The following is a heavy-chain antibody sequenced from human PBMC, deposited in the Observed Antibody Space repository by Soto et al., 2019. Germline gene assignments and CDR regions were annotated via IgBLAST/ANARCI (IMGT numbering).Heavy chain of an antibody. D-gene: IGHD7-27*01. CDR1: GGSVRTGSYH. J-gene: IGHJ4*02. CDR2: IPNNGNP. Sequence: QVQLQESGPGRVKPSETLSLTCSVSGGSVRTGSYHWSWIRQPPGKGLEWIGFIPNNGNPDYNPSLKSRVVVSIDRSKNQFSLKVNSVTAADTAVYFCARIGWGGDSWGQGTLVTVSS. CDR3: ARIGWGGDS. V-gene: IGHV4-61*01.